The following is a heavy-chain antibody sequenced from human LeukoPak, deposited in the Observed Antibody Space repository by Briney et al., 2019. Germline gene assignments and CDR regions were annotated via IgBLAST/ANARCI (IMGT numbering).Heavy chain of an antibody. Sequence: GASVKVSCMASGGTFSSYAISWVRQAPGQGLEWMGVIIPIFGTANYAQKFQGRVTITTDESTSTAYMELSSLRSEDTAVYYCARGFRAARLRGEAFDIWGQGTMVTVSS. CDR1: GGTFSSYA. V-gene: IGHV1-69*05. D-gene: IGHD6-6*01. CDR3: ARGFRAARLRGEAFDI. J-gene: IGHJ3*02. CDR2: IIPIFGTA.